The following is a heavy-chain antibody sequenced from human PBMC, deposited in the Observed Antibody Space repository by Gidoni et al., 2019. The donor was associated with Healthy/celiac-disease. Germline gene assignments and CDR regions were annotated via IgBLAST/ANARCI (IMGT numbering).Heavy chain of an antibody. J-gene: IGHJ6*02. D-gene: IGHD3-3*01. CDR1: GYTFTRYY. CDR3: AGEYYDFWSGQTFGMDV. V-gene: IGHV1-46*01. Sequence: QVQLAQSGAEGKKRGSSVKVSCKAPGYTFTRYYMHWVRKAPGQGLEWMGIINPSGGSTSYAQKFQGRVTMTRDTSTSTVYMELSSLRSEDTAVYYCAGEYYDFWSGQTFGMDVWGQGTTVTVSS. CDR2: INPSGGST.